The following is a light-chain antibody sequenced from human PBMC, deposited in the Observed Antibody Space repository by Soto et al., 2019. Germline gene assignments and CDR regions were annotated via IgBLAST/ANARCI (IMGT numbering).Light chain of an antibody. Sequence: EIVMTQSPATLSVSTGERATLSCRASQSVSSNLAWYQQKLGQAPRLLIYGASTRDTGIPARFSGSGSGTEFTLTISRLQSEDFAVYYCQQYNNSPLTFGGGTKVEIK. CDR3: QQYNNSPLT. CDR2: GAS. CDR1: QSVSSN. V-gene: IGKV3-15*01. J-gene: IGKJ4*01.